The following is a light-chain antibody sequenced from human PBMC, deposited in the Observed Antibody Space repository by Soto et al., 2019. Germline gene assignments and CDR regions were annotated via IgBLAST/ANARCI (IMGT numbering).Light chain of an antibody. J-gene: IGLJ3*02. V-gene: IGLV1-44*01. CDR2: SNN. CDR3: AAWDDSLNVWV. CDR1: SSNIGSNT. Sequence: QCVLTQPPSASGTPGQRVTISCSGSSSNIGSNTVNWYQQLPGTAPKLLIYSNNQRPSGVPDRFSGSKSGTSASLAIGGLQSEDEADYYCAAWDDSLNVWVFGGGTKLTVL.